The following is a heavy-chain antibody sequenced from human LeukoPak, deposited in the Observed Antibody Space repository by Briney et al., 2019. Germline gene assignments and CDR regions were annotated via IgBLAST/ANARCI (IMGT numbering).Heavy chain of an antibody. V-gene: IGHV4-59*01. D-gene: IGHD3-22*01. CDR3: ARGVTVYYDSSHFDP. CDR2: IYYSGST. J-gene: IGHJ5*02. Sequence: SETLSLTCTVSGGSISSYYWSWIRQPPGKGLECIGYIYYSGSTNYNPSLKSRVTISVDTSKNQFSLKLSSVTAADTAVYYCARGVTVYYDSSHFDPWGQGTLVTVSS. CDR1: GGSISSYY.